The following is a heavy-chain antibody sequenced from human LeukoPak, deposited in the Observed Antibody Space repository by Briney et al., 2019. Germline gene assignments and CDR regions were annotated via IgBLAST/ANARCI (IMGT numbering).Heavy chain of an antibody. J-gene: IGHJ4*02. CDR2: ISGSGGST. V-gene: IGHV3-23*01. CDR1: GFTFSSYA. Sequence: GGSLRLSCAASGFTFSSYAMSWVRQAPGKGLEWVSAISGSGGSTYYADSVKGRFTISRDNSKNTLYLQMNSLRAEDTAVYYCAKDLSTGTTVTYEFDYWGQGTLVTVSS. CDR3: AKDLSTGTTVTYEFDY. D-gene: IGHD4-17*01.